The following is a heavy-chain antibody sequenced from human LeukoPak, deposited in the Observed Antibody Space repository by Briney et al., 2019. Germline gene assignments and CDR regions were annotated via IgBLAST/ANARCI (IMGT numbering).Heavy chain of an antibody. CDR1: GFTFSSYS. CDR2: ISSSSSYI. CDR3: ASSTIAVAALNY. V-gene: IGHV3-21*01. Sequence: TGGSLRLSCAASGFTFSSYSMNWVRQAPGKGLEWVSSISSSSSYIYYADSVKGRFTISRDNAKNSLYLQMNSLRAEDTAVYYCASSTIAVAALNYWGQGTLVTVSS. D-gene: IGHD6-19*01. J-gene: IGHJ4*02.